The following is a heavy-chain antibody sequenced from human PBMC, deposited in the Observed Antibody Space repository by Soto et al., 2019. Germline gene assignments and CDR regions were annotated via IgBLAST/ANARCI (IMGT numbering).Heavy chain of an antibody. J-gene: IGHJ5*02. CDR2: IYYSGST. V-gene: IGHV4-39*01. Sequence: QLQLQESGPGLVKPSETLSLTCTVSGGSISSSSYYWGWIRQPPGKGREWIVSIYYSGSTHYNPSLKSRVTVSGDTSNGQFPQKLSSVTAAGTGVYYCASHDFMAASGHDCFDPWGQGNLVTVSS. CDR1: GGSISSSSYY. CDR3: ASHDFMAASGHDCFDP. D-gene: IGHD6-13*01.